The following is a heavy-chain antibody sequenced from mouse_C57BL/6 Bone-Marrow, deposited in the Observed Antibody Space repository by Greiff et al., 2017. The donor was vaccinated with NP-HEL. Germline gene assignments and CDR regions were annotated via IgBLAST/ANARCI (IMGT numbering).Heavy chain of an antibody. J-gene: IGHJ4*01. CDR2: IYPRDGST. D-gene: IGHD1-1*01. CDR3: ARGLHYYGSSYYYAMDY. V-gene: IGHV1-85*01. Sequence: VQLQQSGPELVKPGASVKLSCKASGYTFTSYDINWVKQRPGQGLEWIGWIYPRDGSTTYNEKFKGKATLTVDTSSSTAYMELHSLTSEDSAVYFCARGLHYYGSSYYYAMDYWGQGTSVTVSS. CDR1: GYTFTSYD.